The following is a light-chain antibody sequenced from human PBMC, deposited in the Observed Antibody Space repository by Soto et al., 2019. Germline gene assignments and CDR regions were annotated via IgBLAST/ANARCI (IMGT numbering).Light chain of an antibody. CDR3: QQRSNWPWT. J-gene: IGKJ1*01. CDR1: QSVSSY. Sequence: DTMLTRSPATLSLSPGERAPLSCRASQSVSSYLAWYQQKPGQAPRLLIYDASNRATGIPARFSGSGSGTDFTLTISSLEPEDFAVYYCQQRSNWPWTFGQGTKVDI. CDR2: DAS. V-gene: IGKV3-11*01.